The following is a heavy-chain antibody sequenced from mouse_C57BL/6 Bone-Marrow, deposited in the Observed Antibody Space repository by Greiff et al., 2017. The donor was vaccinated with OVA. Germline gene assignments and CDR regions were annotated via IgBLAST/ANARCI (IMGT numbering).Heavy chain of an antibody. CDR2: IYPGDGDT. Sequence: VQLQQSGAELVKPGASVKISCKASGYAFSSYWMNWVKQRPGKGLEWIGQIYPGDGDTNYNGKFKGKATLTADKSSSTAYMQLSSLTPEDSAVYFCARSRYSSPYWYFDVWGTGTTVTVSS. D-gene: IGHD1-1*01. V-gene: IGHV1-80*01. CDR1: GYAFSSYW. CDR3: ARSRYSSPYWYFDV. J-gene: IGHJ1*03.